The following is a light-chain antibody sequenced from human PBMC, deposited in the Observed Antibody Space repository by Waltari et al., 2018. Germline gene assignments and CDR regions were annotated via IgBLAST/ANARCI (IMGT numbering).Light chain of an antibody. V-gene: IGLV2-23*02. Sequence: QSALTQPASLSGSPGQSITISCSGSSSDVGAYDHVSWYRQHPGKVPKVLISEVNKRPSGVSYRFSGSKSGNTASLTISGLQAEDEADYYCCSYTIGNTFWVFGGGTKLTVL. CDR3: CSYTIGNTFWV. CDR1: SSDVGAYDH. J-gene: IGLJ3*02. CDR2: EVN.